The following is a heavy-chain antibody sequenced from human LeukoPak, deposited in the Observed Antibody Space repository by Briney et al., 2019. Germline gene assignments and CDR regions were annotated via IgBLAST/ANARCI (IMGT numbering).Heavy chain of an antibody. CDR3: ARDDIAAAGFNY. J-gene: IGHJ4*02. CDR2: INPNSGGT. D-gene: IGHD6-13*01. CDR1: GYTFTGYY. V-gene: IGHV1-2*02. Sequence: ASVKVSCKASGYTFTGYYMHWVRQAPGQGLEWMGWINPNSGGTNYAQKFQGRVTMTRDTSISTAYMELSRLRSDDTAVYYCARDDIAAAGFNYWGQGTPVTVSS.